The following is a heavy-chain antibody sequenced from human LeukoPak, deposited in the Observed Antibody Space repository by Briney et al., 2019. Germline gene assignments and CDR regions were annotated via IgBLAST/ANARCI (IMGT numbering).Heavy chain of an antibody. V-gene: IGHV1-18*01. J-gene: IGHJ4*02. Sequence: RASVKVSCKASGYSFAGYGISWVRQAPGQGLEWIGWISTYSGNTNYAHNLQGRITVTTETSTSTAYMELRSLRSDDTAVYYCARVGAAPGHFDYWGQGTQLTVSS. D-gene: IGHD6-13*01. CDR3: ARVGAAPGHFDY. CDR2: ISTYSGNT. CDR1: GYSFAGYG.